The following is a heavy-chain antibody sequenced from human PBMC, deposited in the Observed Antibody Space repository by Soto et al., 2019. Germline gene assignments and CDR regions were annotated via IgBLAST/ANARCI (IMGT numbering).Heavy chain of an antibody. Sequence: SVKGSCKASGGTFSSYAISLVRQAPGQGLEWMGGIIPIFGTANYAQKFQGRVTITADESTSTAYMELSRLRSEDTAVYYCARDGPLGIAARPTNWFDPWGQGTMVTVSS. D-gene: IGHD6-6*01. CDR3: ARDGPLGIAARPTNWFDP. J-gene: IGHJ5*02. CDR1: GGTFSSYA. V-gene: IGHV1-69*13. CDR2: IIPIFGTA.